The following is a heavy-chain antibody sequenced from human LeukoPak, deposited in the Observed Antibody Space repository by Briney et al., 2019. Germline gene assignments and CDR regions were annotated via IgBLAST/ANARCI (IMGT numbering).Heavy chain of an antibody. J-gene: IGHJ5*02. CDR2: IYPGGSDA. D-gene: IGHD3-10*01. CDR3: ARRKENYYDSGSYSGWFDP. Sequence: GESLQISCKGSGYNFVTYWIAWVRQMPGKGLEWMGIIYPGGSDARYSPSFQGQVTISADTSITTAYLQWNSLKASDTAMYYCARRKENYYDSGSYSGWFDPWGQGTLVTVSS. V-gene: IGHV5-51*01. CDR1: GYNFVTYW.